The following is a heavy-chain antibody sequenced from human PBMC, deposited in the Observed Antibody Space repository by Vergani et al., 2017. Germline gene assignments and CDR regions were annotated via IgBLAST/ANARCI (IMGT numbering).Heavy chain of an antibody. CDR1: GGTFSSYA. CDR3: ARAGDGYSDGGRYYYYYGMDG. V-gene: IGHV1-69*13. Sequence: QVQLVQSGAEVKKPGSSVKVSCKSSGGTFSSYAISWVRQAPGQGLEWMGRIIPIFGTANYAQKFQGRVTITADESTSTAYMELSSLRSEDTAVYYCARAGDGYSDGGRYYYYYGMDGWGQGTTVTVSS. CDR2: IIPIFGTA. D-gene: IGHD5-24*01. J-gene: IGHJ6*02.